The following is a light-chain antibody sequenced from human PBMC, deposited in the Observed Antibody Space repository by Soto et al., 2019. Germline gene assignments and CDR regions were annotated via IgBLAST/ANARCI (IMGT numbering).Light chain of an antibody. Sequence: DIQMTQSPSSLSASVGDRVTITCRASQSISSYLSWYQQKPGKAPKLLINVASTLQSGVPSRCSGSGSGTDFSLAISSLQPEDFATYYCQQSSSTPQTFGGGTRVEIK. J-gene: IGKJ4*01. CDR2: VAS. CDR1: QSISSY. V-gene: IGKV1-39*01. CDR3: QQSSSTPQT.